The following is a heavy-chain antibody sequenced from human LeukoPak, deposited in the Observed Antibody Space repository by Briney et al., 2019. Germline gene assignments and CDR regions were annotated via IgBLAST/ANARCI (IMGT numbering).Heavy chain of an antibody. V-gene: IGHV3-74*03. CDR3: ARELPREVTLDY. Sequence: GGSLTLSCVASAFDFYSYGMQWVRQAPGEGLVWVSRIFTEGSTTTYADSVKGRFTISRDNAKNTSYLEMKSLRVEDTAVYYCARELPREVTLDYWGQGSLVTVSP. CDR2: IFTEGSTT. J-gene: IGHJ4*01. D-gene: IGHD2-21*02. CDR1: AFDFYSYG.